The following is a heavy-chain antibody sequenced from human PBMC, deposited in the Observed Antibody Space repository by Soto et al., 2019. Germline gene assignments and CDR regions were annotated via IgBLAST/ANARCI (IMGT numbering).Heavy chain of an antibody. V-gene: IGHV4-34*01. CDR2: VNHSGIT. CDR3: AIGPRMWLAGGGY. Sequence: SETLSLTCAVYGGSFSGYYWSWIRQPPGKGLEWLGEVNHSGITDYNPSLKSRITISIDTSKKQFSLKLNSVTAADTAVYYCAIGPRMWLAGGGYWGQGTQVTVSS. D-gene: IGHD6-19*01. CDR1: GGSFSGYY. J-gene: IGHJ4*02.